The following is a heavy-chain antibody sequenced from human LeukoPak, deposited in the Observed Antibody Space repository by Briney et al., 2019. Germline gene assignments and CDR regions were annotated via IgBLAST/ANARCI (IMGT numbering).Heavy chain of an antibody. V-gene: IGHV1-69*01. D-gene: IGHD2-2*02. CDR3: ARSGTCSSTSCYRVTYYYYMDV. CDR1: GGTFSSYA. Sequence: SVKVSCKASGGTFSSYAISWVRQAPGQGLEWMGGIIPIFGTANYARKFQGRVTITADESTSTAYMELSSLRSEDTAVYYCARSGTCSSTSCYRVTYYYYMDVWGKGTTVTVSS. CDR2: IIPIFGTA. J-gene: IGHJ6*03.